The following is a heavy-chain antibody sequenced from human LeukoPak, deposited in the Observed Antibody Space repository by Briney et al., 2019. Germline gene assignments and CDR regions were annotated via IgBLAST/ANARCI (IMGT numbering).Heavy chain of an antibody. Sequence: ASVKVSCKASGYTLTSYYMHWVRQAPGQGLEWMGIINPSGGSTSYAQKFQGRVTMTRDTSTSTVYMELSSLRSEDTAVYYCARATRADWFDPWGQGTLVTVSS. J-gene: IGHJ5*02. CDR3: ARATRADWFDP. CDR2: INPSGGST. CDR1: GYTLTSYY. V-gene: IGHV1-46*01. D-gene: IGHD5-24*01.